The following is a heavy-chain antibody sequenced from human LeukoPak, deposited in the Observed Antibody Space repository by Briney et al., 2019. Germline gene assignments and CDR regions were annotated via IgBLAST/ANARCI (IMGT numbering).Heavy chain of an antibody. V-gene: IGHV4-39*07. D-gene: IGHD6-19*01. Sequence: PSETLSLTCTVSGSSISSSSYYWGWIRQPPGKGLEWIAEINHSGSTNYNPSLKSRVTISVDTSKNQFSLKLSSVTAADTAVYYCARVMNSSGWPTYYYYYMDVWGKGTTVTISS. J-gene: IGHJ6*03. CDR2: INHSGST. CDR3: ARVMNSSGWPTYYYYYMDV. CDR1: GSSISSSSYY.